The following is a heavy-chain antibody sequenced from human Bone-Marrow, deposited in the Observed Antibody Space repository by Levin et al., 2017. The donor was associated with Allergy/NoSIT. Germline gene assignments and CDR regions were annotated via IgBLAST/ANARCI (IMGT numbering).Heavy chain of an antibody. CDR2: ISSSSSTI. J-gene: IGHJ4*02. CDR1: GFTFSTYN. V-gene: IGHV3-48*02. CDR3: AGDNGGDWGIAFDS. Sequence: GSLRLSCAASGFTFSTYNINWVRQAPGKGLKLVSYISSSSSTIYYADSVKGRFTISRDNAKDSLYLQMNSLRDEDTAVYYCAGDNGGDWGIAFDSWGQGTLVTVSS. D-gene: IGHD7-27*01.